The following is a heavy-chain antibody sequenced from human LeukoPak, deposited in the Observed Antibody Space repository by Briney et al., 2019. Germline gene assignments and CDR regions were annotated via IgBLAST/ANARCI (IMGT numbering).Heavy chain of an antibody. CDR1: GGTFSSYA. CDR3: ARGSGAYYDILTGAFDP. Sequence: SVNVSCKASGGTFSSYAISWVRQAPGQGLEWMGGIIPIFGTANYAQKFQGRVTITADESTSTAYMELSSLRSEDTAVYYCARGSGAYYDILTGAFDPWGQGTLVTVSS. J-gene: IGHJ5*02. D-gene: IGHD3-9*01. V-gene: IGHV1-69*13. CDR2: IIPIFGTA.